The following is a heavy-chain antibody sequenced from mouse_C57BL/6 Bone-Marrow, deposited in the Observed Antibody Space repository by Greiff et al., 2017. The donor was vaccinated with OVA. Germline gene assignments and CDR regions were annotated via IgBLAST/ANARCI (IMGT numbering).Heavy chain of an antibody. V-gene: IGHV5-17*01. D-gene: IGHD1-1*01. CDR2: ISSGSSTI. Sequence: EVQGVESGGGLVKPGGSLKLSCAASGFTFSDYGMHWVRQAPEKGLEWVAYISSGSSTIYYADTVKGRFTISRDNAKNTLFLQMTSLRSEDTAMYYCARDFNYYGSRRYFDYWGQGTTLTGSS. CDR1: GFTFSDYG. J-gene: IGHJ2*01. CDR3: ARDFNYYGSRRYFDY.